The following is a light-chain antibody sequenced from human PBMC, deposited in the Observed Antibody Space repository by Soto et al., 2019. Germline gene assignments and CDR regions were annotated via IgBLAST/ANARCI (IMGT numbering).Light chain of an antibody. V-gene: IGKV1-39*01. Sequence: DIQMTQSPSSLSASLVDRLTIXWLASQSISTYLNWYQQKPGKAPKLLIFAASSLQSGVPSRFSGSRSGPDFTLTISSLQPEDFATYYCQQSYSSPPTFGQGTKVDIK. CDR3: QQSYSSPPT. CDR1: QSISTY. CDR2: AAS. J-gene: IGKJ1*01.